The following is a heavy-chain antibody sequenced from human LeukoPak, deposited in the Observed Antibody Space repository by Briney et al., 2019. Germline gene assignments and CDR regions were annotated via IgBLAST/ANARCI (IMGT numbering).Heavy chain of an antibody. J-gene: IGHJ6*03. CDR2: IFYSGST. V-gene: IGHV4-39*01. CDR3: ARHPYDYYYMDV. CDR1: SGSISTSNYY. Sequence: SETLSLTCTVSSGSISTSNYYWGWVRQPPGKALEWIGNIFYSGSTYYSPSLKSRVTISVDTSKNQFSLKLSSVTAADTAVYYCARHPYDYYYMDVWGKGTTVTISS.